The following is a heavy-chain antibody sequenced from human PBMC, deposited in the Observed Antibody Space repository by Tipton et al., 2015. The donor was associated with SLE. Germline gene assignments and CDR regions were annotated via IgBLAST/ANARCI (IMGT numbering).Heavy chain of an antibody. CDR2: TYRGGTS. V-gene: IGHV3-23*03. D-gene: IGHD1-26*01. CDR3: ARDRVVGAEGGGYYLDY. CDR1: GFSFSSHA. Sequence: SLRLSCAASGFSFSSHAISWVRQAPGKGLEWVSVTYRGGTSYYVGSVRGRFTSSRDDSKNTLFLQMDSLTAEDTAAYYCARDRVVGAEGGGYYLDYWGQGTLVTVSS. J-gene: IGHJ4*02.